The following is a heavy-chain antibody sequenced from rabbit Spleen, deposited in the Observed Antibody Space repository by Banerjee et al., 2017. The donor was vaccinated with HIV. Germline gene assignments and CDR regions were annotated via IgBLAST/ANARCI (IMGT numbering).Heavy chain of an antibody. V-gene: IGHV1S47*01. J-gene: IGHJ4*01. CDR3: ARETSSGWGIVSFYFSL. CDR1: GFDFSNYG. D-gene: IGHD4-1*01. Sequence: QEQLVESGGGLVQPGGSLKLSCKASGFDFSNYGVTWVRQAPGKGLEWIGYIEPIFGNTYYANWVNGRFTISSHNAQNTLYLQLSSLTAADTATYFCARETSSGWGIVSFYFSLWGPGTLVTVS. CDR2: IEPIFGNT.